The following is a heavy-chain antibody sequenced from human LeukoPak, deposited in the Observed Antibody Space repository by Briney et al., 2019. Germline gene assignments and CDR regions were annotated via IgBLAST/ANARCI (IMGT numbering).Heavy chain of an antibody. J-gene: IGHJ3*02. V-gene: IGHV3-21*01. CDR3: ARDLNDAFDI. CDR1: GFTFSIYS. CDR2: ISSSTSYI. Sequence: GGSLRLSCAASGFTFSIYSMNWVRQAPGKGLERVSPISSSTSYIYYADSVKGRFTISRDNARNSLYLQMNSLRAEDTAVYYCARDLNDAFDIWGQGTMVTVSS.